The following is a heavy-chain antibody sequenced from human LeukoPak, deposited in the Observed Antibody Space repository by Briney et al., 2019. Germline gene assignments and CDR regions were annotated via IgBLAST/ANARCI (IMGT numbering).Heavy chain of an antibody. Sequence: PSETLSLTCAVYGGSFSGYYWSWIRQPPGKGLEWIGEINHSGSTNYNPSLKSRVTISVDTSKNQFSLKLSSVTAADTAVYYCARAGVAMATIRHYFDYWGQGTLVTVSS. J-gene: IGHJ4*02. D-gene: IGHD5-24*01. CDR1: GGSFSGYY. CDR2: INHSGST. CDR3: ARAGVAMATIRHYFDY. V-gene: IGHV4-34*01.